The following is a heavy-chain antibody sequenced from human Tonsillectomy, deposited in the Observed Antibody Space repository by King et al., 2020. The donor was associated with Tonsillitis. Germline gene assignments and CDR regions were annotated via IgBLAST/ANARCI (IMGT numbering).Heavy chain of an antibody. Sequence: QLVQSGAEVKKPGESLKISCKGSGYSFTSYWIGWVRQMPGKGLEWMGIIYPGDSDTRYSPSFQGQVTIPADKSISTAYLQWSSLKASDTAMYYCARRYYYESSGYWGDWFDPWGQGTLVTVSS. CDR2: IYPGDSDT. V-gene: IGHV5-51*01. CDR1: GYSFTSYW. CDR3: ARRYYYESSGYWGDWFDP. D-gene: IGHD3-22*01. J-gene: IGHJ5*02.